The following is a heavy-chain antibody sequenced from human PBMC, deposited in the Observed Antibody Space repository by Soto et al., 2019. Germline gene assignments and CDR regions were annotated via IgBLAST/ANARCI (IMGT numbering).Heavy chain of an antibody. D-gene: IGHD6-13*01. J-gene: IGHJ3*02. V-gene: IGHV4-34*01. CDR2: INHSGST. CDR3: ARGSLVGVAAAFAFDI. CDR1: VGSFSCYY. Sequence: PSETLSLTCAVYVGSFSCYYWIWIRQPPGKGLEWIGEINHSGSTNYNPSLKSRVTISVDTSKNQFSLKLSSVTAADTAVYYCARGSLVGVAAAFAFDIWGQGTMVTVSS.